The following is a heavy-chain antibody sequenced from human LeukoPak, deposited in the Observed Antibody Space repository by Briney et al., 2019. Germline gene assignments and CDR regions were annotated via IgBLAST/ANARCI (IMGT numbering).Heavy chain of an antibody. CDR1: GFTFSDCA. J-gene: IGHJ4*02. V-gene: IGHV3-23*01. CDR3: AKGPNTLLAPN. CDR2: ISASGGST. D-gene: IGHD2-8*01. Sequence: PGGSLRLSCAASGFTFSDCAMSWVRQAPGKGLEWVSTISASGGSTYYADSVKGRFTVSRDNSRNTLYLQMNSLRAEDTAVYYCAKGPNTLLAPNWGQGTLVTVSS.